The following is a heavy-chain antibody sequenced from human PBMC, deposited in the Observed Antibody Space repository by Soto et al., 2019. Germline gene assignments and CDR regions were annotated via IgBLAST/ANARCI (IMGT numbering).Heavy chain of an antibody. Sequence: EVQLVESGGGLVQPGGSLRLSCAASGFTFSSYWMDWVRQAPGKGLVWVSRINSDGCSRSYADSVKGRFTMSRDNAKNTMYLQMNSLRAEDTAVYYCTRAWGGGFDLWGPGTLVTVSS. CDR2: INSDGCSR. J-gene: IGHJ2*01. D-gene: IGHD2-15*01. V-gene: IGHV3-74*01. CDR1: GFTFSSYW. CDR3: TRAWGGGFDL.